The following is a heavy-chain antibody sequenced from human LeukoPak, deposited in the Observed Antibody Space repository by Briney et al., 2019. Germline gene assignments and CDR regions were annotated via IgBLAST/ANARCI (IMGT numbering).Heavy chain of an antibody. CDR2: ISAYNGNT. V-gene: IGHV1-18*01. CDR1: GYTFTSYG. Sequence: GASVKVSCKASGYTFTSYGISWVRRAPGQGPEWMGWISAYNGNTNYAQKLQGRVTMTTDTSTSTAYMELRSLRSDDTAVYYCARVRYYYDSSGWNYFDYWGQGTLVTVSA. D-gene: IGHD3-22*01. CDR3: ARVRYYYDSSGWNYFDY. J-gene: IGHJ4*02.